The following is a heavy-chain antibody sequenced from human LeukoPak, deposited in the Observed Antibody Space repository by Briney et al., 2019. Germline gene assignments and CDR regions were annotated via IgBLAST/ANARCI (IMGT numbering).Heavy chain of an antibody. CDR1: GGSISSYY. CDR2: IYYSGST. D-gene: IGHD2-2*01. CDR3: ARAEGSVVPAAYFDY. Sequence: SETLSLTCTVSGGSISSYYWSWIRQPPGKGLEWIGYIYYSGSTNYNPSLKSRVTISVDTSKNQFSLKLSSVTAADTAVYYCARAEGSVVPAAYFDYWGQGTLVTVSS. J-gene: IGHJ4*02. V-gene: IGHV4-59*08.